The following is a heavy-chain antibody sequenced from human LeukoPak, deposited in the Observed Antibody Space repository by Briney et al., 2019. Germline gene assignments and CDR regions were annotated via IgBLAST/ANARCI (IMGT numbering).Heavy chain of an antibody. CDR1: GFTFDDYA. J-gene: IGHJ4*02. Sequence: GGSLRLSCAASGFTFDDYAMHWVRQAPGKGLGWVSGISWNSGSIGYADSVKGRFTISRDNAKNSLYLQMNSLRAEDTALYYCAKDMAPSGSYFESFDYWGQGTLVTVSS. D-gene: IGHD1-26*01. V-gene: IGHV3-9*01. CDR2: ISWNSGSI. CDR3: AKDMAPSGSYFESFDY.